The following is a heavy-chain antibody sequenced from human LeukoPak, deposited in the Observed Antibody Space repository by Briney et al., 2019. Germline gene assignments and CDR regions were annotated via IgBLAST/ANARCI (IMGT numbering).Heavy chain of an antibody. CDR3: AKMKGHPLPKYYMDV. J-gene: IGHJ6*01. V-gene: IGHV3-23*01. CDR2: ISGSGDNT. Sequence: AGTLSISCPATRLGFMCFDRIWLRGRPGKEMKWVSGISGSGDNTLYADSVKGRFTISRDNSKNTLYLEVNSLRAEDTAIYYCAKMKGHPLPKYYMDVWGQGTTVTVSS. CDR1: RLGFMCFD. D-gene: IGHD1-26*01.